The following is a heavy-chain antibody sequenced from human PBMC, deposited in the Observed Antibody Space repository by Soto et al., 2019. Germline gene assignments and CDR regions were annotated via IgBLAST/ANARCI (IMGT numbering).Heavy chain of an antibody. Sequence: EVQLVESGGGLVKPGGSLRLSCAASGFTFSSYSMNWVRQAPGKGLEWVSSISSSSSYIYYADSVKGRFTISRDNAKNSLYLQMNSLRAEDTAVYYCAREYVVVVAANIYYYYGMDVWGQGTTVTVSS. D-gene: IGHD2-15*01. V-gene: IGHV3-21*01. J-gene: IGHJ6*02. CDR1: GFTFSSYS. CDR2: ISSSSSYI. CDR3: AREYVVVVAANIYYYYGMDV.